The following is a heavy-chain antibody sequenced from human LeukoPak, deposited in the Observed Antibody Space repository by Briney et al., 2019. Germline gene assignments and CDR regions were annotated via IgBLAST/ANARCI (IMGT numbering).Heavy chain of an antibody. Sequence: GGSLRLSCAASGFTFSSYSMNWVRQAPGKGLEWVSSISSSSSYIYYADSVKGRFTISRDNAKNSLYLQMNSLRAEDTALYYCAKEGHFLGYYYYMDVWGKGTTVTISS. CDR3: AKEGHFLGYYYYMDV. CDR2: ISSSSSYI. J-gene: IGHJ6*03. CDR1: GFTFSSYS. V-gene: IGHV3-21*04.